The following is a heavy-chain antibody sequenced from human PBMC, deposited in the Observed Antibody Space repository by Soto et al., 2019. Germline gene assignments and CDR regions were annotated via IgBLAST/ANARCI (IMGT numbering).Heavy chain of an antibody. Sequence: EVQVVQSGGGLIQPGGALKLSCAVSGFTVSWNYMNWVRQAPGKGLEWVSVVYTDGTTYYSDSVKGRFTISRDNSKNTLFRQMNSLRAEDTAIYYGARDVAAASYYFDHGGQGSLVTVSS. J-gene: IGHJ4*02. CDR2: VYTDGTT. D-gene: IGHD2-15*01. CDR1: GFTVSWNY. V-gene: IGHV3-53*01. CDR3: ARDVAAASYYFDH.